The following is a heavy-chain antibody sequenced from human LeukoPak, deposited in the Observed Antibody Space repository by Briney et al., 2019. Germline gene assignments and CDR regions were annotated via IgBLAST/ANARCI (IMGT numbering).Heavy chain of an antibody. D-gene: IGHD6-19*01. CDR2: IYHSGST. CDR1: GGSISSGGYS. CDR3: ARDYSSGWSPKYYFDY. J-gene: IGHJ4*02. V-gene: IGHV4-30-2*01. Sequence: SQTLSLTCAVSGGSISSGGYSWSWIRQPPGKGLEWIGYIYHSGSTYYNPSLKSRVTISVDTSRNQFSLKLSSVTAADTAVYYCARDYSSGWSPKYYFDYWGQGTLVTVSS.